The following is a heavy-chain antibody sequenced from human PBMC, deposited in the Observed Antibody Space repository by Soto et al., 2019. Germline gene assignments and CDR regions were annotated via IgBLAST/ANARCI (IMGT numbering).Heavy chain of an antibody. CDR1: GYTFRNFG. CDR2: ISAYNANA. V-gene: IGHV1-18*01. Sequence: QIQLLQSGAEVKKPGASVKVTCKASGYTFRNFGISWVRQAPGQGLEWMGWISAYNANANYAQKFQGRLTMTADTSTTRANMELRSLRSDDTAVYYCAREHSYFDYWGQGTLVTVSS. D-gene: IGHD2-21*01. J-gene: IGHJ4*02. CDR3: AREHSYFDY.